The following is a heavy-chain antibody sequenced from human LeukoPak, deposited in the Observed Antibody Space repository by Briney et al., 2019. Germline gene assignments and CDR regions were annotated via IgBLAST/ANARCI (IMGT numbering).Heavy chain of an antibody. CDR2: INWNGGST. CDR1: GFTFDDYG. CDR3: ARVIVVVVAATPGAFDI. Sequence: PGGSLRLSCAASGFTFDDYGMSWVRQAPGKGLEWVSGINWNGGSTGYADSVKGRFTISRDNAKNSLYLQMNSLRAEDTALYYCARVIVVVVAATPGAFDIWGQGTMVTVSS. D-gene: IGHD2-15*01. V-gene: IGHV3-20*04. J-gene: IGHJ3*02.